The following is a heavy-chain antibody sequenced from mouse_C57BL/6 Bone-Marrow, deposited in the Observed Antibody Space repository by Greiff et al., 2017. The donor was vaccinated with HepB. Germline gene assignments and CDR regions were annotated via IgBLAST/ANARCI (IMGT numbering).Heavy chain of an antibody. J-gene: IGHJ4*01. D-gene: IGHD4-1*01. CDR3: ARKTGRGGYAMDY. Sequence: QVQLQQPGAELVKPGASVKLSCKASGYTFTSYWMHWVKQRPGQGLEWIGMIHPNSGSTNYNEKFKSKATLTVDKSSSTAYMQLSSLTSEDSAVYYCARKTGRGGYAMDYWGQGTSVTVSS. CDR1: GYTFTSYW. V-gene: IGHV1-64*01. CDR2: IHPNSGST.